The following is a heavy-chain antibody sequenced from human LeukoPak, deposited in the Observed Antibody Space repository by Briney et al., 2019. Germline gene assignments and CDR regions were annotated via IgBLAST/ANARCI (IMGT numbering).Heavy chain of an antibody. CDR1: GVSISGYN. V-gene: IGHV4-59*08. D-gene: IGHD3-10*01. CDR2: IYYSGST. Sequence: SETLSLTCTVSGVSISGYNWSWIRQPPGKGLEWIGYIYYSGSTNYNPSLKSRVTISVDTSKNQFSLKLSSVTAADTAVYYCARQTYYYGSGSYSNYYGMDVWGQGTTVTVSS. CDR3: ARQTYYYGSGSYSNYYGMDV. J-gene: IGHJ6*02.